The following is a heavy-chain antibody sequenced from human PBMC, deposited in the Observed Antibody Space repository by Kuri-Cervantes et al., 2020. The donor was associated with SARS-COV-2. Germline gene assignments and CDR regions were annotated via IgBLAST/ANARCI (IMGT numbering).Heavy chain of an antibody. CDR1: GFTFSSYA. D-gene: IGHD7-27*01. J-gene: IGHJ2*01. Sequence: GESLKISCAASGFTFSSYAMSWVRQAPGKGLEWVSAISGSGGTIYYADSVKGRFTISRDNAKNSLYLQMNSLRAEDTAVYYCARGDQELGMVWYFDLWGRGTLVTVSS. V-gene: IGHV3-23*01. CDR3: ARGDQELGMVWYFDL. CDR2: ISGSGGTI.